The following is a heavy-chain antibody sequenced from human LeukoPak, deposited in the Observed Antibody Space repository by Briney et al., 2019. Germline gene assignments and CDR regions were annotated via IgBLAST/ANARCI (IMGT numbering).Heavy chain of an antibody. CDR3: ARDILYDSSGYYLDY. Sequence: GGSLRLSCAASGFTFDDYAMHWVRQAPGKGLEWVSGISWNSGSIGYADSVKGRFTISRDNAKNSLYLQMNSLRAEDMALYYCARDILYDSSGYYLDYWGQGTLVTVSS. V-gene: IGHV3-9*03. CDR1: GFTFDDYA. CDR2: ISWNSGSI. J-gene: IGHJ4*02. D-gene: IGHD3-22*01.